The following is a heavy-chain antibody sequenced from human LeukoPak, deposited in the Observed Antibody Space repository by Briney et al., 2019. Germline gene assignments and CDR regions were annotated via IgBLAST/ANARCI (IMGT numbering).Heavy chain of an antibody. Sequence: PAGSLTLTCAASGFTFSSYGMHWGRQAPAKERPWVAVISYDGSNKYYADSVKGRFTISRDNSKNTLYLQMNSLRAEDTAVYYCAKEGQQLVLYWFDSWGQGTLVTVSS. J-gene: IGHJ5*01. D-gene: IGHD6-13*01. V-gene: IGHV3-30*18. CDR1: GFTFSSYG. CDR2: ISYDGSNK. CDR3: AKEGQQLVLYWFDS.